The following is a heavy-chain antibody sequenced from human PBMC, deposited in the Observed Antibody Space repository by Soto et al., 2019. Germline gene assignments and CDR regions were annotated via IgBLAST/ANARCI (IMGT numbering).Heavy chain of an antibody. V-gene: IGHV3-30*03. CDR2: ISYDGSNK. CDR1: GFTFISYG. Sequence: VWSLRLSCAASGFTFISYGMHLVRQAPGKGLEWVAFISYDGSNKYYADSVKGRFTISRDNSKDTLYLQMNSLSAEDTAVYYCAARGYSYGDIYFEYWGQGAPVTISS. J-gene: IGHJ4*02. D-gene: IGHD5-18*01. CDR3: AARGYSYGDIYFEY.